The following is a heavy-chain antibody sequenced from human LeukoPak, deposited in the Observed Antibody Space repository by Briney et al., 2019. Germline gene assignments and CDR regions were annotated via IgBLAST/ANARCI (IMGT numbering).Heavy chain of an antibody. V-gene: IGHV3-48*03. D-gene: IGHD3-22*01. J-gene: IGHJ1*01. CDR1: GFTFSSYE. CDR2: ISSSGSTI. CDR3: ARGGRITMIVVVSEYFQH. Sequence: PGGSLRLSCAASGFTFSSYEMNWVRQAPGKGLEWVSYISSSGSTIYYADSVKGRFTISRDNAKSSLYLQMNSLRAEDTAVYYCARGGRITMIVVVSEYFQHWGQGTLVTVSS.